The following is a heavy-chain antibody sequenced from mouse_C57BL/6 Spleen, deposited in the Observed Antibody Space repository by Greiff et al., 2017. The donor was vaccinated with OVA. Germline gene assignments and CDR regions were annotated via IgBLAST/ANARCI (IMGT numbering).Heavy chain of an antibody. V-gene: IGHV1-50*01. CDR3: ERSYNGYFDV. D-gene: IGHD1-3*01. CDR1: GYTFTSYW. CDR2: IDPSDSYT. J-gene: IGHJ1*03. Sequence: QVQLQQPGAELVKPGASVKLSCKASGYTFTSYWMQWVKQRPGQGLEWIGEIDPSDSYTNYNQKFKGKATLTVDTSSSTAYRQLSSLTSEDSAVYYCERSYNGYFDVWCTGTTVTVSS.